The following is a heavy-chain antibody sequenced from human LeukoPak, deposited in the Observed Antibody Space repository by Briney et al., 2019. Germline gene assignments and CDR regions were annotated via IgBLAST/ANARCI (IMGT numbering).Heavy chain of an antibody. CDR1: SGSFNDHY. D-gene: IGHD3-9*01. CDR2: IYYSGST. V-gene: IGHV4-59*11. CDR3: ARGPYTYYDILTGYPSFDY. J-gene: IGHJ4*02. Sequence: SETLSLTCAVYSGSFNDHYWSWIRQPPGKGLEWIGYIYYSGSTNYNPSLKSRVTISVDTSKNQFSLKLSSVTAADTAVYYCARGPYTYYDILTGYPSFDYWGQGTLVTVSS.